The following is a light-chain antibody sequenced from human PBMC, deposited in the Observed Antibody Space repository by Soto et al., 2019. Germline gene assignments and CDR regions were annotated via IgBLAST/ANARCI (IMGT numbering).Light chain of an antibody. CDR3: QQYNNWPRT. J-gene: IGKJ1*01. CDR1: QSVSSN. Sequence: DIVMTQSPATLSVSPGERATLSCRASQSVSSNLAWYQQKPGQAPRLLIYGASTRATAIPARFSGSGSGTAFTLTLSSLQSEDFAVYYCQQYNNWPRTFGQGTNVEIQ. CDR2: GAS. V-gene: IGKV3-15*01.